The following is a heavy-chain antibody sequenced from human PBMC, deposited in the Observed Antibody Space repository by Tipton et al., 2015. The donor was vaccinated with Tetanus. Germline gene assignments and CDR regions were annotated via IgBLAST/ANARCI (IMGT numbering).Heavy chain of an antibody. CDR3: ARYSIVTTSNNWFAP. Sequence: TLSLTCTVSGGSLRSGGYYWSWIRQHPGQGLEWIGYIYYTGNTYYNPSLKSRVTLSIDMSKNQFSLRLSSVTAADTAVYYCARYSIVTTSNNWFAPWGQGTLVTVSS. J-gene: IGHJ5*02. V-gene: IGHV4-31*03. CDR1: GGSLRSGGYY. CDR2: IYYTGNT. D-gene: IGHD5-12*01.